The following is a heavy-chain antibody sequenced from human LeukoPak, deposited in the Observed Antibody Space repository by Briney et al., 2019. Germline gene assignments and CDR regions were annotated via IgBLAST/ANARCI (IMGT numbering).Heavy chain of an antibody. V-gene: IGHV1-18*01. Sequence: ASVKVSCKASGYTFTSYGISWVRQAPGQGLEWMGWISPYNGNTNYAQKLQGRVTMSTDRSTNTAYMELRSLRSDDTAVFYCARDAPAWSRDYWGQGTLVTVSS. CDR2: ISPYNGNT. D-gene: IGHD2-8*02. J-gene: IGHJ4*02. CDR1: GYTFTSYG. CDR3: ARDAPAWSRDY.